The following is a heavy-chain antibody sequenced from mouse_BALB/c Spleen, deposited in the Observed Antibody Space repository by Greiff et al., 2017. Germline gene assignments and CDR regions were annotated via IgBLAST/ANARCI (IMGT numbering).Heavy chain of an antibody. Sequence: EVQGVESGGDLVKPGGSLKLSCAASGFTFSSYGMSWVRQTPDKRLEWVATISSGGSYTYYPDSVKGRFTISRDNAKNTLYLQMSSLKSEDTAMYYCARHGDSSGFYAMDYWGQGTSVTVSS. D-gene: IGHD3-2*01. J-gene: IGHJ4*01. CDR2: ISSGGSYT. CDR3: ARHGDSSGFYAMDY. V-gene: IGHV5-6*01. CDR1: GFTFSSYG.